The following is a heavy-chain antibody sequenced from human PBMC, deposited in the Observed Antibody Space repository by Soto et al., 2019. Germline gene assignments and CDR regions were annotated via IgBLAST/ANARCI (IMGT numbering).Heavy chain of an antibody. J-gene: IGHJ4*02. V-gene: IGHV3-23*01. D-gene: IGHD6-19*01. Sequence: PGRYLRLSCAASGFTFSSYAMRWDRQAPGKGLEWVSAISGSGGSTYYADSVKGRFTISRDKSKNTLYLQMNSLRAEDTAVYYCAKDQNSSGFADYWGQGTLVTVSS. CDR3: AKDQNSSGFADY. CDR1: GFTFSSYA. CDR2: ISGSGGST.